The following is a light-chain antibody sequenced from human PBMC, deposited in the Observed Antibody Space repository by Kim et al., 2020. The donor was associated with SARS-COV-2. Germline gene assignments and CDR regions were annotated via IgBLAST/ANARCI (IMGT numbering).Light chain of an antibody. CDR2: KAS. Sequence: STLSASVGDRVIITCRASQSNSMWLAWYQQKPGKAPKLLISKASSLQSGVPSRFSGSGSGTEFTLTISSLQPDDFGTYYCQQYDNYFGKGTKLEI. CDR3: QQYDNY. V-gene: IGKV1-5*03. CDR1: QSNSMW. J-gene: IGKJ2*01.